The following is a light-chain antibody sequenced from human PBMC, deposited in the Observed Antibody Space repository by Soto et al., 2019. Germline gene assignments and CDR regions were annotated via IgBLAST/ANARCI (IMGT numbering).Light chain of an antibody. V-gene: IGLV2-14*01. J-gene: IGLJ3*02. CDR3: RSYTSRSTWV. CDR2: EVS. Sequence: QSALTQPASVSGSPGQSITISCTGTSSDVGGYNYVSWYQQHPGKAPNLMIYEVSNRPSGVSNRSSGSKAGNTASLTISGLQAEDEADYYGRSYTSRSTWVFGGGTKLTVL. CDR1: SSDVGGYNY.